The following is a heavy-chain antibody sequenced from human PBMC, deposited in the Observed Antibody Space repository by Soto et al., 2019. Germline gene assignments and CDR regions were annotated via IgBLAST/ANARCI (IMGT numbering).Heavy chain of an antibody. CDR2: IYLSGFT. CDR1: GGSITSSKHY. V-gene: IGHV4-30-4*08. CDR3: ASGHSSPYFDY. D-gene: IGHD6-13*01. J-gene: IGHJ4*02. Sequence: PSETLSLTCTVSGGSITSSKHYWSWIRQHPGKGLEWIGYIYLSGFTYSNPSLKSRVSMSIDTSKNEFSLKLSSVTAADTAVYYCASGHSSPYFDYWGQGTLVT.